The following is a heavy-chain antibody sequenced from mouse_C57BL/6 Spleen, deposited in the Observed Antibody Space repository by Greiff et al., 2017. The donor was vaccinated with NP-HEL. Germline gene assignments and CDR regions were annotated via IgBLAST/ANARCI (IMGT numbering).Heavy chain of an antibody. V-gene: IGHV1-18*01. J-gene: IGHJ2*01. CDR2: INPNNGGT. CDR3: ARSRLRLYYFDY. D-gene: IGHD2-4*01. CDR1: GYTFTDYN. Sequence: EVQLQQSGPELVKPGASVKIPCKASGYTFTDYNMDWVKQSHGKSLEWIGDINPNNGGTIYNQKFKGKATLTVDKSSSTAYMELRSLTSEDTAVYYCARSRLRLYYFDYWGQGTTLTVSS.